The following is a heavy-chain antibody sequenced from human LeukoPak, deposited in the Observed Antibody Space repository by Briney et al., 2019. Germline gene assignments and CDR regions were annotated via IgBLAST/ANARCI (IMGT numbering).Heavy chain of an antibody. J-gene: IGHJ6*02. CDR1: GGSFSGYY. V-gene: IGHV4-34*01. CDR2: INHSGST. D-gene: IGHD5-18*01. Sequence: SETLSLTCAVYGGSFSGYYWSWIRQPPGKGLEWIGEINHSGSTNYNPSLKSRVTISVGTSKNQFSLKLSSVTAADTAVYYCAGRRWYSYGFGGISYYYYGMDVWGQGTTVTVSS. CDR3: AGRRWYSYGFGGISYYYYGMDV.